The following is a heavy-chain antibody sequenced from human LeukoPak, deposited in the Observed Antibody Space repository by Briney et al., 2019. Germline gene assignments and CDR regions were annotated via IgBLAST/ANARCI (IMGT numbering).Heavy chain of an antibody. Sequence: GASVKVSCKASGYTFTSYYIHWVRQAPGQGLEWMGWINPNSGATNYAQKFQGRVTMTRDTPIGKAYMELSGLRSDHTAVYFLAKGHYCLGSYSNSRFDCLGQGTLVTVSS. CDR1: GYTFTSYY. V-gene: IGHV1-2*02. D-gene: IGHD3-10*01. CDR3: AKGHYCLGSYSNSRFDC. J-gene: IGHJ4*02. CDR2: INPNSGAT.